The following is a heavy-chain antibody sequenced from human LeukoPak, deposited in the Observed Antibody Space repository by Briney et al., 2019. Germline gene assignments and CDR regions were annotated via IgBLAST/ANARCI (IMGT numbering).Heavy chain of an antibody. CDR3: ARDFGGEDDAFDI. Sequence: GGSLRLSCAASGFTFSTYSMNWVRQAPGKGLEWVSSISSGSTYIYYADSVKGRFTISRDNAKNSLYLQMNSLRAEDTAVYYCARDFGGEDDAFDIWGQGTMVTVSS. J-gene: IGHJ3*02. D-gene: IGHD3-10*01. CDR2: ISSGSTYI. CDR1: GFTFSTYS. V-gene: IGHV3-21*01.